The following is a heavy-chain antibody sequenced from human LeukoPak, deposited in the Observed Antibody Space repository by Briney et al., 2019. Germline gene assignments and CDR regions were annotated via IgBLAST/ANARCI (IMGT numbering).Heavy chain of an antibody. Sequence: SETLSLTCTVSGGSISSSSYYWGWIRQPPGKGLEWIGSIYYSGSTNYNPSLKSRVTMSVDTSKNQFSLKLSSVTAADTAVYYCARVSGAARPLYYYYMDVWGKGTTVTVSS. CDR1: GGSISSSSYY. V-gene: IGHV4-39*07. CDR3: ARVSGAARPLYYYYMDV. J-gene: IGHJ6*03. CDR2: IYYSGST. D-gene: IGHD6-6*01.